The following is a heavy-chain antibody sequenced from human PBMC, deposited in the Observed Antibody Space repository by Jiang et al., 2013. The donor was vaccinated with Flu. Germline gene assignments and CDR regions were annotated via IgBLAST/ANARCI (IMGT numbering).Heavy chain of an antibody. D-gene: IGHD3-10*01. CDR3: ASGSPFYYYMDV. CDR1: GGSISSGGYY. J-gene: IGHJ6*03. CDR2: IYYSGST. V-gene: IGHV4-31*03. Sequence: GSGLVKPSQTLSLTCTVSGGSISSGGYYWSWIRQHPGKGLEWIGYIYYSGSTYYNPSLKSRVTISVDTSKNQFPLKLSSVTAADTAVYYCASGSPFYYYMDVWGKGTTVTGLL.